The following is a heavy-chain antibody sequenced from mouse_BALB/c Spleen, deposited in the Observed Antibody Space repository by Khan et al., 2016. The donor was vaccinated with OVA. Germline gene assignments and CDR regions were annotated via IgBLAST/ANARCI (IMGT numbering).Heavy chain of an antibody. Sequence: EVELVASGGNLVQPGGSRKLSCAASGFTFSGFGMHWVRQAPEKGLEWVAYISSGSSTIYYADTVKGRFTISRDNPKHTLFLQMTSLRSEDTAIYYCASTSIFAGYYGGPMDYLGQGTSVTVSS. V-gene: IGHV5-17*02. J-gene: IGHJ4*01. CDR3: ASTSIFAGYYGGPMDY. CDR2: ISSGSSTI. CDR1: GFTFSGFG. D-gene: IGHD2-3*01.